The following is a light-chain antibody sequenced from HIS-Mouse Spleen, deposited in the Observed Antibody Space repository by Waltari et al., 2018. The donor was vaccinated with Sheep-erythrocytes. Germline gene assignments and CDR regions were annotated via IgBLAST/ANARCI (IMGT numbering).Light chain of an antibody. J-gene: IGLJ2*01. CDR3: QAWDSSIVV. Sequence: QSVLTQPPSASGTPGQRVTISCSGSSSNIGSNTVNWYQQLPGTAPKLLSYSNNQRPSGVPDRFAGSNSGNTATLTISGTQAMDEADYYCQAWDSSIVVFGGGTKLTVL. V-gene: IGLV1-44*01. CDR2: SNN. CDR1: SSNIGSNT.